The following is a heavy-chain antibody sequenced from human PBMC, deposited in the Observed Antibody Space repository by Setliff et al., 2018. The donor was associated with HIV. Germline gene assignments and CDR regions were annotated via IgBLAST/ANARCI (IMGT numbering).Heavy chain of an antibody. Sequence: SETLSLTWTVSGVSITSYYWNWIRQPPGKGLERIGYGHYSGNTKQNPSLRSRVTISVDTSKNQLSLTLYSVSAADTAVYYCARWEAAQKAFDIWGHGTMVTVTS. CDR3: ARWEAAQKAFDI. CDR2: GHYSGNT. CDR1: GVSITSYY. D-gene: IGHD1-26*01. V-gene: IGHV4-59*08. J-gene: IGHJ3*02.